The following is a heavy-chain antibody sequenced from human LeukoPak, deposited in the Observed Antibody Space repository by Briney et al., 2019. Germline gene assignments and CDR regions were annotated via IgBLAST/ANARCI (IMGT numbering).Heavy chain of an antibody. D-gene: IGHD3-22*01. V-gene: IGHV1-8*01. CDR3: ARGGSSYNDEHEEFDY. Sequence: ASVKVSCKASGYTFTSHDINWVRQATGQGLEWMGWMNPDSGYTGYEQKFQGRVTMTRDTSTSTAYMELSSLRSEDTAVYYCARGGSSYNDEHEEFDYWGQGTVVTVSS. CDR1: GYTFTSHD. CDR2: MNPDSGYT. J-gene: IGHJ4*02.